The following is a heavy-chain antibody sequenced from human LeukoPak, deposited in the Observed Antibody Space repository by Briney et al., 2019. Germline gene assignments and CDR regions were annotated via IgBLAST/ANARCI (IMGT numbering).Heavy chain of an antibody. CDR2: ISTYNGNT. Sequence: ASVNVSCKASGYSFTSYGISWVRQAPGQGLEWMGWISTYNGNTHYAQNLQARVTMTTENSTTTAYMELRNLGSDDTAVYYCTRDPDSDDAFDIWGQGTMVTVSS. J-gene: IGHJ3*02. CDR1: GYSFTSYG. V-gene: IGHV1-18*01. CDR3: TRDPDSDDAFDI. D-gene: IGHD1-14*01.